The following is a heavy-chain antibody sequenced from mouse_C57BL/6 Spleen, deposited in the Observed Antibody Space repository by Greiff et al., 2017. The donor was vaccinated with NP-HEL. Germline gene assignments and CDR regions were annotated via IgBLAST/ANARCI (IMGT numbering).Heavy chain of an antibody. D-gene: IGHD4-1*01. CDR1: GFTFSDAW. V-gene: IGHV6-6*01. Sequence: DVHLVESGGGLVQPGGSMKLSCAASGFTFSDAWMDWVRQSPEKGLEWVAEIRNKANNHATYYAESVKGRFTISRDDSKSSVYLQMNSLRAEDTGIYYCTTTGTAYYFDYWGQGTTLTVSS. J-gene: IGHJ2*01. CDR3: TTTGTAYYFDY. CDR2: IRNKANNHAT.